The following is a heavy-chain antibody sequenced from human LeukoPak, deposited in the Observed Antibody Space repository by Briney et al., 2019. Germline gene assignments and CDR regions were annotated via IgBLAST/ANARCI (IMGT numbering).Heavy chain of an antibody. CDR1: GFTFSSYA. D-gene: IGHD6-19*01. CDR3: AKDRLRAPFYIAVAGTFDY. J-gene: IGHJ4*02. Sequence: PGGSLRLSCAASGFTFSSYAMSWVRQAPGKGLEWVSAISGSGGSTYYADSVKGRFTISRDKSKNTLYLQMNSLRAEDTAVYYCAKDRLRAPFYIAVAGTFDYWGQGTLVTVSS. V-gene: IGHV3-23*01. CDR2: ISGSGGST.